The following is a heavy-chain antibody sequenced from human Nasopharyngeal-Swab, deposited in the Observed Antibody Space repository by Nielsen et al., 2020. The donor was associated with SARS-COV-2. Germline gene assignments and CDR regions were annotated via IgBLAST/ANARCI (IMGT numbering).Heavy chain of an antibody. CDR1: GFTFSSYS. J-gene: IGHJ6*02. D-gene: IGHD2-15*01. V-gene: IGHV3-48*04. CDR2: ISSSSTI. Sequence: GESLKISCAASGFTFSSYSMNWVRQAPGKGLEWVSYISSSSTIYYADSVKGRFTISRDNAKNSLYLQMNSLRAEDTAVYHCARDPIVVVVAATPGGMDVWGQGTTVTVSS. CDR3: ARDPIVVVVAATPGGMDV.